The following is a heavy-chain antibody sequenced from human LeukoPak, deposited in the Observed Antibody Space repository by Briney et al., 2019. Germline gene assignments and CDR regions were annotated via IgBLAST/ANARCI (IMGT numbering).Heavy chain of an antibody. D-gene: IGHD6-19*01. CDR2: INAGNGNT. Sequence: VASVKVSCKASGYTFTSYAMHWVRQAPGQRLEWMGWINAGNGNTKYSQKFQGRVTITRDTSASTAYMELSSLRSEDTAVYYCARVRVAGTGYFDYWGQGTLVTVSS. CDR3: ARVRVAGTGYFDY. J-gene: IGHJ4*02. V-gene: IGHV1-3*01. CDR1: GYTFTSYA.